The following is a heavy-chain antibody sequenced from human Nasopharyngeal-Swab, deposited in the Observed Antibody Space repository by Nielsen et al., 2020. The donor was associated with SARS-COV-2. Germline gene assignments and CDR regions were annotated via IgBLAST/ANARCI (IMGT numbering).Heavy chain of an antibody. CDR3: ARGGGVPGGSLGRFAQPDAFDI. V-gene: IGHV4-34*01. Sequence: CQAPGKGLEWIGEINHSGSTNYNPSLKSRVTISVDTSKNQFSLKLSSVTAADTAVYYCARGGGVPGGSLGRFAQPDAFDIWGQGTMVTVSS. CDR2: INHSGST. J-gene: IGHJ3*02. D-gene: IGHD2-15*01.